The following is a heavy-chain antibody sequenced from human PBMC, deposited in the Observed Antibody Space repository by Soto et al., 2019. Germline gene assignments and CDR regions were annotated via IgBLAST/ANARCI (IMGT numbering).Heavy chain of an antibody. CDR1: GGSFSGYY. Sequence: SETLSLTCAVYGGSFSGYYWSWIRQPPGKGLEWTGEINHSGSTNYNPSLKSRVTISVDTSKNQFSLKLSSVTAADTAVYYCARAYYDILTGYYSYYYYGMDVWGQGTTVTVSS. CDR2: INHSGST. J-gene: IGHJ6*02. CDR3: ARAYYDILTGYYSYYYYGMDV. V-gene: IGHV4-34*01. D-gene: IGHD3-9*01.